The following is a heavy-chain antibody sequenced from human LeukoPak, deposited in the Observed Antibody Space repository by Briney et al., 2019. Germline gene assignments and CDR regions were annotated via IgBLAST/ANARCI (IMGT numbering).Heavy chain of an antibody. V-gene: IGHV5-51*01. D-gene: IGHD3-10*01. CDR2: IYPGDCDT. CDR3: ARHNYYGSGSYNY. J-gene: IGHJ4*02. Sequence: GAALNISCNCSGYSFTSYWLGWVRQMPGKGLEWMGIIYPGDCDTRYSPSFQGQVTISADKTISTAYLQWSSLKPSDTSMYYCARHNYYGSGSYNYWGQGTLVTVSS. CDR1: GYSFTSYW.